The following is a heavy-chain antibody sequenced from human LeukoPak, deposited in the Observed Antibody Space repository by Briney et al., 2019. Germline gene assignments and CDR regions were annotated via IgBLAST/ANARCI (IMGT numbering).Heavy chain of an antibody. CDR1: GYTFTGYY. D-gene: IGHD3-3*01. CDR2: MNPNSGNT. V-gene: IGHV1-8*02. J-gene: IGHJ6*02. CDR3: ARDQGITIFGGINYYYYGMDV. Sequence: GASVKVSCKASGYTFTGYYMHWVRQAPGQGLEWMGWMNPNSGNTGYAQKFRGRVTMTRNTSISTAYMELSSLRSEDTAVYYCARDQGITIFGGINYYYYGMDVWGQGTTVTVSS.